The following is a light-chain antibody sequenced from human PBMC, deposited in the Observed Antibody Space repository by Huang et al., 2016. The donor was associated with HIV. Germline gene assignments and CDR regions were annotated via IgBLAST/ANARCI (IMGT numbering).Light chain of an antibody. J-gene: IGKJ5*01. Sequence: EIVMTQSPATLSVSPGERATLSCRASQSVSSDLAWYQQKPGQAPRLLIYAASTRATGIPARLSGSGSGTEFTLTISSLQSEDFALYYCQQYNNWPPITFGQGTRLEIK. V-gene: IGKV3-15*01. CDR3: QQYNNWPPIT. CDR1: QSVSSD. CDR2: AAS.